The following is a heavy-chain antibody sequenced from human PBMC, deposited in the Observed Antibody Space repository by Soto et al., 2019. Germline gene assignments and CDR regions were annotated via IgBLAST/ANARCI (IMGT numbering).Heavy chain of an antibody. Sequence: QVQLQESGPGLVKPSQTLSLTCTVSGGSISSGDYYWSWIRQHPGKGLEWIGYIYYSGSTYYNPCLKRRVTXSXDXXKTQFSLKLSSVTAADTAVYYCARWWSGSRQGFDPWGQGTLVTVSS. CDR2: IYYSGST. J-gene: IGHJ5*02. D-gene: IGHD3-3*01. V-gene: IGHV4-31*03. CDR1: GGSISSGDYY. CDR3: ARWWSGSRQGFDP.